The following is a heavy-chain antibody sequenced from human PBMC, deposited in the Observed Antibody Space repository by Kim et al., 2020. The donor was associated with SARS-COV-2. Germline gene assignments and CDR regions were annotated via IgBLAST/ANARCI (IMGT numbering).Heavy chain of an antibody. D-gene: IGHD3-10*01. V-gene: IGHV5-10-1*01. CDR2: YT. Sequence: YTNYSPSVQGHVTISADKSISTAYLQWSSLKASDTAMYYCASGSSGDLDYWGQGTLVTVSS. CDR3: ASGSSGDLDY. J-gene: IGHJ4*02.